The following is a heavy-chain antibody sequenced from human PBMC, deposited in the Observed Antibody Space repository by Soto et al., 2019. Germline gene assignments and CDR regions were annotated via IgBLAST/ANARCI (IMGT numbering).Heavy chain of an antibody. CDR3: ARGVAGAGGSYGMDV. CDR1: GFTFSSDW. J-gene: IGHJ6*02. D-gene: IGHD6-13*01. Sequence: EGSLRLSCVASGFTFSSDWMHWVRQAPGKGLVWVSRINSDGSSRSSGDSVKGRFTISRDNAKNTLYLQMNSLRAEDTAVYYCARGVAGAGGSYGMDVWGQGTTVTVSS. V-gene: IGHV3-74*01. CDR2: INSDGSSR.